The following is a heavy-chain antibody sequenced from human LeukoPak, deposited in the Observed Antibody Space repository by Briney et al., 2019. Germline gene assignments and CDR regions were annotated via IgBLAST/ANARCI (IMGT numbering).Heavy chain of an antibody. Sequence: ASVKVSCKAPGYTFTSYGISWVRQAPGQGLEWMGWISAYNGNTNYAQKLQGRVTMTTDTSTSTAYMELRSLRSDDTAVYYCAYDSSGYYPGDYFDYWGQGTLVTVSS. V-gene: IGHV1-18*01. CDR3: AYDSSGYYPGDYFDY. J-gene: IGHJ4*02. CDR1: GYTFTSYG. D-gene: IGHD3-22*01. CDR2: ISAYNGNT.